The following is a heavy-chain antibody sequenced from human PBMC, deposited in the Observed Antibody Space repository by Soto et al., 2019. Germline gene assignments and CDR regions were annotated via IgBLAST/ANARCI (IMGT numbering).Heavy chain of an antibody. D-gene: IGHD3-10*01. J-gene: IGHJ3*01. CDR3: ATDTPVVRGVGNASDL. CDR2: TLYRSTWHN. CDR1: GDSISSNSGV. V-gene: IGHV6-1*01. Sequence: SQTLSLTCAISGDSISSNSGVWNWIRQSPSRGLEWLGRTLYRSTWHNDYADSVKGRITISPDTSKNQFSLQLNSVTPEDTAVYYSATDTPVVRGVGNASDLWGQATMVTAS.